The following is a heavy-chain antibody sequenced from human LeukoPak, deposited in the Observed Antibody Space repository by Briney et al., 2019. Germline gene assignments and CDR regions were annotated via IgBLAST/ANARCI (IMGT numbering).Heavy chain of an antibody. D-gene: IGHD6-6*01. CDR3: GRVSSMVGRPIGY. CDR1: GYTFTSYD. CDR2: MNPNSGNT. Sequence: ASVKVSCKASGYTFTSYDINWVRQATGQGLEWMGWMNPNSGNTGYAQKFQGRVTMTRKTSISTAYMELTSLRSEDTAVYYCGRVSSMVGRPIGYWGQGTRVTVSS. V-gene: IGHV1-8*01. J-gene: IGHJ4*02.